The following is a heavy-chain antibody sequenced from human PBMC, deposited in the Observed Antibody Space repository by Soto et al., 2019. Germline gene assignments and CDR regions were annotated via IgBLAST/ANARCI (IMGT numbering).Heavy chain of an antibody. CDR2: IYSGGST. Sequence: EVQLVETGGGLIQPGGSLRLSCAASGFTVSSNYMSWVRQAPGKGLEWVSVIYSGGSTYYADSVKGRFTISRDNSKNTLYLQMNSLRAEDTAVYYCARGIEKTAMAFDYWGQGTLVTVSS. D-gene: IGHD5-18*01. CDR1: GFTVSSNY. J-gene: IGHJ4*02. V-gene: IGHV3-53*02. CDR3: ARGIEKTAMAFDY.